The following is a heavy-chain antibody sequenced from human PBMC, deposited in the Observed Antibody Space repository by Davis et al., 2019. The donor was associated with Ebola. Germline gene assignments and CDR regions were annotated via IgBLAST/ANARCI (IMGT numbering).Heavy chain of an antibody. CDR3: ARSHCSSSRCYTHFDY. J-gene: IGHJ4*02. CDR1: GFTFSTYA. Sequence: PGGSLRLSCAASGFTFSTYAMSWVRQTPGKGLEWMGMIDPSDSYTYYSSSFQGHVTISADKSINTAYLQWSSLRASDTAMYYCARSHCSSSRCYTHFDYWGQGTLVTVSS. V-gene: IGHV5-10-1*01. D-gene: IGHD2-2*02. CDR2: IDPSDSYT.